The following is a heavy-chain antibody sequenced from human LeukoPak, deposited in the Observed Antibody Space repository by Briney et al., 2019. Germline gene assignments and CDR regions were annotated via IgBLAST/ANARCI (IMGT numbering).Heavy chain of an antibody. CDR2: IVVGSGDT. Sequence: GASVKVSCKASGFTFTDSSVHWMRQARGQSPEWIGWIVVGSGDTNYAQKFQGRVTITTDESTSTAYMELSSLRSEDTAVYYCARVGRYSSSPTLDYWGQGTLVTVSS. D-gene: IGHD6-6*01. J-gene: IGHJ4*02. CDR1: GFTFTDSS. CDR3: ARVGRYSSSPTLDY. V-gene: IGHV1-58*01.